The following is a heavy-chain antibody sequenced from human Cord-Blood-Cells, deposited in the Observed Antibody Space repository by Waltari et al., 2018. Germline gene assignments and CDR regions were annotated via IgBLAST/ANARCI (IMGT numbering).Heavy chain of an antibody. D-gene: IGHD4-17*01. J-gene: IGHJ3*02. Sequence: QVQLVQSGAEVKKPGASVKVSCKVSGYTLTELSIHWVRKAPGKGLEWMGGFDPEDGETIYAQKFQGRVTMTEDTSTDTAYMELSSLRSEDTAVYYCATAGDYGGNSVFAFDIWGQGTMVTVSS. CDR2: FDPEDGET. CDR1: GYTLTELS. V-gene: IGHV1-24*01. CDR3: ATAGDYGGNSVFAFDI.